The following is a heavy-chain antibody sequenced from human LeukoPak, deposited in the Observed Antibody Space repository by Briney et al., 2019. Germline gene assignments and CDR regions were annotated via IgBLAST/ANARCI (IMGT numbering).Heavy chain of an antibody. D-gene: IGHD5-18*01. CDR1: GFTFSSYW. J-gene: IGHJ5*02. CDR2: IKQDGSEK. V-gene: IGHV3-7*01. CDR3: ARVRSYGPEYNWFDP. Sequence: GGSLRLSCAASGFTFSSYWMSWVRQAPGKGLEWVANIKQDGSEKYYVDSVKGRFTISRDNAKNSLCLQMNSLRAEDTAVYYCARVRSYGPEYNWFDPWGQGTLVTVSS.